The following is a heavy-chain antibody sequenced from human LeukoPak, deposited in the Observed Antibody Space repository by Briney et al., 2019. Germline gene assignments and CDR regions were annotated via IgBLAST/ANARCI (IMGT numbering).Heavy chain of an antibody. Sequence: SETLSLTCTVSGGSISSYCWSWIRQPPGKGLEWIGYIYYSGTTNYNPSLRSRVTMSVDTSKNQFSLKLSSVTAADTAVYYCARGVYIAAAQYGYWGQGTLVTVSS. D-gene: IGHD6-13*01. CDR2: IYYSGTT. J-gene: IGHJ4*02. V-gene: IGHV4-59*01. CDR3: ARGVYIAAAQYGY. CDR1: GGSISSYC.